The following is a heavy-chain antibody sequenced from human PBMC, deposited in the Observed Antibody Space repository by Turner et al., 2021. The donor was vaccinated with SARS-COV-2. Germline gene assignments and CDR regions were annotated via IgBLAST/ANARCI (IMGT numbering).Heavy chain of an antibody. CDR3: ARAYGSGSYGHYYGMDV. D-gene: IGHD3-10*01. CDR2: ISAYNGYT. Sequence: HVQLVQSGAEVKKPGASLKVSCKASGYTFTSYGISWVRQAPGQGLEWMGWISAYNGYTNYAQKLQGRVTMTTDTSTSTAYMELRSLRSDDTAVYYCARAYGSGSYGHYYGMDVWGQGTTVTVSS. J-gene: IGHJ6*02. CDR1: GYTFTSYG. V-gene: IGHV1-18*01.